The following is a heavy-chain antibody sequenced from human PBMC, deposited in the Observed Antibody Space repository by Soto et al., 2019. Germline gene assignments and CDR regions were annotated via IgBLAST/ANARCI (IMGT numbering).Heavy chain of an antibody. J-gene: IGHJ3*02. V-gene: IGHV1-69*02. CDR3: ASGRVYYDILTGYYDAFDI. CDR1: GGTFSSYT. CDR2: IIPILGIA. D-gene: IGHD3-9*01. Sequence: QVQLVQSGAEVKKPGSSVKVSCKASGGTFSSYTISWVRQAPGQGLEWMGRIIPILGIANYAQKFQGRVTITADKSTRTAYMELSSLRSEDTAVYYCASGRVYYDILTGYYDAFDIWGQGTMVTVSS.